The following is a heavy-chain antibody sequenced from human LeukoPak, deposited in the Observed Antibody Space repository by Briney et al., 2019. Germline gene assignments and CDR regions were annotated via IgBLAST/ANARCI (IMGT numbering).Heavy chain of an antibody. V-gene: IGHV3-74*01. Sequence: PGGSLRLSCAASGFTFSNYWMHWVRQAPGKGLVWVSHINGDGSSTNYADSVKGRFTISRDNTKNTLYLQMNSLRAEDTAVYSCARGKYNYGLDSWGQGTLVTVSS. D-gene: IGHD5-18*01. CDR3: ARGKYNYGLDS. CDR2: INGDGSST. CDR1: GFTFSNYW. J-gene: IGHJ4*02.